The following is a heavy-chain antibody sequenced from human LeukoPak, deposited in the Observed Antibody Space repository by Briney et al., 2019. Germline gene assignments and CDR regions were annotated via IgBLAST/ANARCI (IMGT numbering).Heavy chain of an antibody. D-gene: IGHD3-22*01. CDR2: IYYSGST. CDR1: SGSISSNSYY. Sequence: SETLSLTCPVASGSISSNSYYWGWIRQPPGKGLECIASIYYSGSTYYNPSLKSRVTISVDTSKNQFSLKLSSVTAADTAVYYCARVGYYDSCGYFSPYYYMDVWGKGTTVTVSS. V-gene: IGHV4-39*07. J-gene: IGHJ6*03. CDR3: ARVGYYDSCGYFSPYYYMDV.